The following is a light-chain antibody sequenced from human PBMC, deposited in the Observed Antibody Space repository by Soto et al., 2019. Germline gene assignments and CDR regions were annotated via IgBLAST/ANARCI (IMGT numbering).Light chain of an antibody. V-gene: IGKV3-20*01. CDR1: QSVSSSY. CDR2: GAS. J-gene: IGKJ2*01. CDR3: QSYCGSAYT. Sequence: EIVLTQSPGTLSLSPGERATLSCRASQSVSSSYLAWYQQKPGQAPRLLIYGASSSAASFTDRCSSSGSGTQFDSTVSVFEDEDVAVYYCQSYCGSAYTFGQATKRESK.